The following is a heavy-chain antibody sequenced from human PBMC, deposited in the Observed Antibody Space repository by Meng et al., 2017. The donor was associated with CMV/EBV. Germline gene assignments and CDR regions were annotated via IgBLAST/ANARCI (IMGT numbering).Heavy chain of an antibody. D-gene: IGHD3-22*01. Sequence: QLELEGASPGWVKPSAALSLTCTLFGGSISSGDYYWSWIRQPPGKGLEWSGYIYYSGTTYYNPSLESRVTISVDTSKNQFSLNLSSVTAADTAVYYCARLSGSGTTSTGYHYAFDSWGQGTLVTVSS. J-gene: IGHJ4*02. CDR1: GGSISSGDYY. CDR2: IYYSGTT. CDR3: ARLSGSGTTSTGYHYAFDS. V-gene: IGHV4-30-4*08.